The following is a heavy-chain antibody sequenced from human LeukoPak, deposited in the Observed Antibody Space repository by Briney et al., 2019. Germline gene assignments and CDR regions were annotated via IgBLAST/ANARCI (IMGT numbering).Heavy chain of an antibody. CDR2: IKQDGSEK. CDR3: ASGLELDY. J-gene: IGHJ4*02. Sequence: GGSLRLSCTASGFSFGSYWMRWVRQAPGKGLEWVANIKQDGSEKNYVDSVKGRFTISRDNAKNSLYLQMNSLRAEDTAVYYCASGLELDYWGQGTLVTVSS. CDR1: GFSFGSYW. V-gene: IGHV3-7*03.